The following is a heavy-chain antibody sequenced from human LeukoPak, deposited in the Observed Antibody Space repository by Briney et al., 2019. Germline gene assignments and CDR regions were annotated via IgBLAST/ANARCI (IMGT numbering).Heavy chain of an antibody. CDR3: ARGEYGSGSYHIDY. V-gene: IGHV3-21*01. J-gene: IGHJ4*02. D-gene: IGHD3-10*01. CDR2: ISSSSYI. Sequence: GGSLRLSCAASGFTFSTYTMNWVRQAPGKGLEWVSFISSSSYIYYADSVKGRFTISRDNAKNSLYLQMNSLRAEDTAVYYCARGEYGSGSYHIDYWGQGTLVTVSS. CDR1: GFTFSTYT.